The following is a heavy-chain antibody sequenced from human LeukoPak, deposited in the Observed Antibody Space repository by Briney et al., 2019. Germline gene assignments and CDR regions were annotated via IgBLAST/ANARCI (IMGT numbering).Heavy chain of an antibody. D-gene: IGHD3-22*01. J-gene: IGHJ4*02. CDR1: GVTFSSYW. CDR3: ARGRFNYDSTGYSSFYY. V-gene: IGHV3-7*01. Sequence: QPGGSLRLSCAASGVTFSSYWMSWVRQAPGKGLEWVANIKEDGGEKYYVDSVKGRFTISRDNAKTPVYLQMNSLRAEDTAVYYCARGRFNYDSTGYSSFYYWGQGTLVTVSS. CDR2: IKEDGGEK.